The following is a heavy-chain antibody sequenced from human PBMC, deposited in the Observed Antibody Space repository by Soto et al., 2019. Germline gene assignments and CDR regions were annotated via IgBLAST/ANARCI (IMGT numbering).Heavy chain of an antibody. CDR2: IEEDGSEQ. J-gene: IGHJ4*02. CDR3: ARDAPYYHILTIAD. V-gene: IGHV3-7*01. D-gene: IGHD3-9*01. Sequence: PGGSLRLSCVASGFTFNRYWMSWVRQAPGKGLEWVPNIEEDGSEQYYVDSVKGRFTISRDNAKNSLYLQMNNVRAEDTAIYYYARDAPYYHILTIADGGPGTLVTVSS. CDR1: GFTFNRYW.